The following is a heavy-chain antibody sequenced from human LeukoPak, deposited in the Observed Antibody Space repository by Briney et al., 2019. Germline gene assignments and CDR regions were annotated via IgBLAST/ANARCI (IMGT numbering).Heavy chain of an antibody. CDR1: GGTFGSYA. J-gene: IGHJ4*02. V-gene: IGHV1-69*13. Sequence: ASVKVSCKASGGTFGSYAISWVRQAPGQGLEWMGGIIPIFGAANYAQKFQGRVTITADESTSTAYMELSSLRSEDTAVYYCARDPSNSVGNRMYFDFWGQGTLVTVS. D-gene: IGHD5/OR15-5a*01. CDR2: IIPIFGAA. CDR3: ARDPSNSVGNRMYFDF.